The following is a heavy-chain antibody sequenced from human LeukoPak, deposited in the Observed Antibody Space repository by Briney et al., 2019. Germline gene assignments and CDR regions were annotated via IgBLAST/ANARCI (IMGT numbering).Heavy chain of an antibody. Sequence: GGSLRLSCAASGFTFSSYAMHWVRQAPGKGLEWVAVISYDGSNKYYADSVKGRFTISRDNSKNTLYLQMNSLRAEDTAVYYCARDLTYYYDSSGYYGDAFDIWGQGTMVTVSS. V-gene: IGHV3-30-3*01. CDR2: ISYDGSNK. CDR3: ARDLTYYYDSSGYYGDAFDI. D-gene: IGHD3-22*01. CDR1: GFTFSSYA. J-gene: IGHJ3*02.